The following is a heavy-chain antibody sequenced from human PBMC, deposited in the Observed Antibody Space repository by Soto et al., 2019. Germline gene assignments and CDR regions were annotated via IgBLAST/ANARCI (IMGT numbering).Heavy chain of an antibody. J-gene: IGHJ3*02. Sequence: VASVKVSCKASGYTFTGYYMHWVRQAPGQGLEWMGWINPNSGGTNYAQKFQGRVTMTRDTSISTAYMELSRLRSDDTAVYYCARGLLRYFDWLSDAFHIWGQGTLVTVSS. CDR3: ARGLLRYFDWLSDAFHI. D-gene: IGHD3-9*01. CDR2: INPNSGGT. CDR1: GYTFTGYY. V-gene: IGHV1-2*02.